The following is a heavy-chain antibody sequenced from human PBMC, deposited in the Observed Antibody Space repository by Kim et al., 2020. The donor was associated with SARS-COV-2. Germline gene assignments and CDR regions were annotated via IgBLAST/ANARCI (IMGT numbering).Heavy chain of an antibody. D-gene: IGHD2-2*01. Sequence: ASVKVSCKASGYTFTSYDINWVRQATGQGLEWMGWMNPNSGNIGYAQKFQGRVTMTRNTSISTAYMELSSLRSEDTAVYYCARGRLGCSSTSCYYFQHWGQGTLVTVSS. V-gene: IGHV1-8*01. J-gene: IGHJ1*01. CDR1: GYTFTSYD. CDR2: MNPNSGNI. CDR3: ARGRLGCSSTSCYYFQH.